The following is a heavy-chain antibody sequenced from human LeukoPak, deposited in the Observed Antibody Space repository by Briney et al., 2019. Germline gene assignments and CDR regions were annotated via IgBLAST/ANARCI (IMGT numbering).Heavy chain of an antibody. D-gene: IGHD6-13*01. CDR3: VPSSSWYRAFDI. CDR1: GGSISSSSYY. Sequence: PSETLSLTCTVSGGSISSSSYYWGWIRQPPGKGLEWIGSIYYSGSTYYNPSLKSRVTISVDTSKNQFSLKLSSVTAADTAVYYCVPSSSWYRAFDIWGQGTMVTVSS. J-gene: IGHJ3*02. CDR2: IYYSGST. V-gene: IGHV4-39*07.